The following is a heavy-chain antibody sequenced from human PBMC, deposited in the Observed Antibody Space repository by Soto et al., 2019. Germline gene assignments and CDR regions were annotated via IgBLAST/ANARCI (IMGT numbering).Heavy chain of an antibody. J-gene: IGHJ6*03. CDR2: INHSGST. CDR3: ARGSSSSSHYYYYYMDV. V-gene: IGHV4-34*01. D-gene: IGHD6-13*01. Sequence: SETLSLTCAVYGGSFSGYYWSWIRQPPGKGLEWIGEINHSGSTNYNPSLKSRVTISVDTSKNQFSLKLSSVTAADTAVYYCARGSSSSSHYYYYYMDVWGKGTTVTVSS. CDR1: GGSFSGYY.